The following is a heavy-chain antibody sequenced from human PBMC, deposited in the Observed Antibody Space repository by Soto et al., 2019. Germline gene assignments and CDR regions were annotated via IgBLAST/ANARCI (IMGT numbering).Heavy chain of an antibody. Sequence: QVQLVQSGAEVKKPGSSVKVSCKASGGTFSRYTISWVRQAPGQGLECMGRIIPIVGVANHAQKFQGRVTITADKSTKTAHVELSSLGSGVTAVYYFAREREGNGFDPWGPGTLVNVSS. CDR3: AREREGNGFDP. D-gene: IGHD1-26*01. CDR2: IIPIVGVA. CDR1: GGTFSRYT. V-gene: IGHV1-69*08. J-gene: IGHJ5*02.